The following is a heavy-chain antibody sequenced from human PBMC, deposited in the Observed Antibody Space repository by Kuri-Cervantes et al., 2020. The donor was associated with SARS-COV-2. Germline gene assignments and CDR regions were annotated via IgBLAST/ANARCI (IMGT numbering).Heavy chain of an antibody. CDR2: IGTAGDT. V-gene: IGHV3-13*04. Sequence: GESLKISCAASGFTFSSYDMHWVRQATGKGLEWVSAIGTAGDTYYPGSVKGRFTISRENAKNSLYLQMNSLRAGDTAVYYCARFGVVVVAAPSRAFDIWGQGTMVTVSS. CDR3: ARFGVVVVAAPSRAFDI. J-gene: IGHJ3*02. D-gene: IGHD2-15*01. CDR1: GFTFSSYD.